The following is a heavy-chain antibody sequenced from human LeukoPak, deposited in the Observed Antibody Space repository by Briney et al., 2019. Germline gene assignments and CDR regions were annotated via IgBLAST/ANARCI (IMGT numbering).Heavy chain of an antibody. J-gene: IGHJ4*02. V-gene: IGHV1-69*04. CDR1: GGTFSSYA. CDR3: ASVEMATMRVPFDY. CDR2: IIPILGIA. Sequence: SVKVSCKASGGTFSSYAISWVRQAPGQGLEWMGRIIPILGIANYAQKFQGRVTITADESTSTAYMELSSLRSEDTAVYYCASVEMATMRVPFDYWGQGTLVTVSS. D-gene: IGHD5-24*01.